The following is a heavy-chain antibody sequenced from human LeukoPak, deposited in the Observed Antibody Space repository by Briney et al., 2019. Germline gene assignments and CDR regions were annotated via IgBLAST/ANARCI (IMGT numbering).Heavy chain of an antibody. CDR2: IHTSENT. CDR1: GGYIGSYY. V-gene: IGHV4-4*07. Sequence: SETLSLTCTVSGGYIGSYYWSSIRQAAGKGLEWIGRIHTSENTDYNPSLKSRVTMSVDMSTSQFSLRLTSVTAADTAVYYCAREGDYGDYSKSFYYMDVWGKGTTVTVSS. CDR3: AREGDYGDYSKSFYYMDV. D-gene: IGHD4-17*01. J-gene: IGHJ6*03.